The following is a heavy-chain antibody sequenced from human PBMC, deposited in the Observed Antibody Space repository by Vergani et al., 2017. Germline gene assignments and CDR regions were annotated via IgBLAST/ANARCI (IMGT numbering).Heavy chain of an antibody. Sequence: EVQLLESGGGLVQPGGSLRLSCAASGFPFSSYAMSGVRQAPGKGLEWVSAISGSGGSTYYADSVKGRFTISRDNSKNTLYLQMNSLRAEDTAVYYCAKDQYYYDSSGYLYYYYMDVWGKGTTVTVSS. D-gene: IGHD3-22*01. CDR1: GFPFSSYA. CDR3: AKDQYYYDSSGYLYYYYMDV. J-gene: IGHJ6*03. CDR2: ISGSGGST. V-gene: IGHV3-23*01.